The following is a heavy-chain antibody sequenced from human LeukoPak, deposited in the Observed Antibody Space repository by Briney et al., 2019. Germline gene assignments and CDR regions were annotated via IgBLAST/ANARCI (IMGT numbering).Heavy chain of an antibody. Sequence: SVKVFCKASGGTFSNYAVSWVRQAPGQGLEWMGGFIPVFGPANYAQKFQGRVTITADESTSTAYMELSSLRSEDTAVYYCARAGEVYNSGSYLEYWGQGTLVTVSS. D-gene: IGHD6-19*01. CDR1: GGTFSNYA. V-gene: IGHV1-69*01. J-gene: IGHJ4*02. CDR3: ARAGEVYNSGSYLEY. CDR2: FIPVFGPA.